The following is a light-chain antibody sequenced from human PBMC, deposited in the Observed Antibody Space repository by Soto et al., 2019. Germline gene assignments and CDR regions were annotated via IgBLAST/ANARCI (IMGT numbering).Light chain of an antibody. CDR1: QSVSSY. CDR2: DAS. Sequence: EIVLTQSPAALSLSPGERATLSCRASQSVSSYLAWYQQKPGQAPRLLISDASNRATGIPARFSGSGSGTDFTLTISSLEPEDFAVYYCQQRGNWPLTFGGGTKVEIK. CDR3: QQRGNWPLT. V-gene: IGKV3-11*01. J-gene: IGKJ4*01.